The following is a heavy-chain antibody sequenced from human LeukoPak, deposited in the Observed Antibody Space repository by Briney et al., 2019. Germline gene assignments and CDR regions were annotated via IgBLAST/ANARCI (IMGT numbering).Heavy chain of an antibody. D-gene: IGHD5-18*01. CDR2: INPSGGST. CDR1: GYTFTSYY. Sequence: ASVKVSCKASGYTFTSYYIHWVRQAPGQGLEWMGLINPSGGSTNYAQKFQGRVTMTRDTSTSTVYMELSSLRSDDTAVYYCARDQGYTYGSLDYWGQGTLVTVSS. V-gene: IGHV1-46*01. J-gene: IGHJ4*02. CDR3: ARDQGYTYGSLDY.